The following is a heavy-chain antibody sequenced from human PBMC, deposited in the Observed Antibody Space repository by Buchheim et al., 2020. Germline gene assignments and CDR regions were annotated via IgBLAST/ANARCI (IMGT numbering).Heavy chain of an antibody. CDR2: ISGRGDNT. D-gene: IGHD3-3*02. J-gene: IGHJ6*02. CDR3: AKISSDYDYFAMQV. CDR1: GFTFSSYA. V-gene: IGHV3-23*01. Sequence: EVHLLESGGGLVQPGGSLRLSCAASGFTFSSYAMSWVRQAPGKGLEWVSGISGRGDNTYYADSVEGRFTISRDNSKNTLYVQKNGLRAKDTAIYYCAKISSDYDYFAMQVWGQGNT.